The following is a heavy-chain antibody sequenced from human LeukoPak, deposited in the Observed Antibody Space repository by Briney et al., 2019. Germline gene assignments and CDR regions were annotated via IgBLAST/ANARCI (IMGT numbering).Heavy chain of an antibody. D-gene: IGHD6-13*01. Sequence: SGGSLRLSCAASGFTFSSYAMHWVRQAPGKGLEWVAVISYDGSNKYYADSVKGRFTISRDNSKNTLYLQMNSLRAEDTAVYYCARDGIAAAGDYYYYMDVWGKGTTVTVSS. V-gene: IGHV3-30*04. CDR1: GFTFSSYA. CDR3: ARDGIAAAGDYYYYMDV. CDR2: ISYDGSNK. J-gene: IGHJ6*03.